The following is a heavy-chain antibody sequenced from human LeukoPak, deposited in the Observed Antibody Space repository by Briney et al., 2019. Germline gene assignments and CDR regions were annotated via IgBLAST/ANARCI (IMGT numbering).Heavy chain of an antibody. CDR3: ASTPAALANNWFDP. CDR1: GGSISSGGYY. V-gene: IGHV4-30-2*01. Sequence: SETLSLTCTVSGGSISSGGYYWSWIRQPPGKGLEWIGYIYHSGSTYYNPSLKSRVTISVDRSKNQFSLKLSSVTAADTAVYYCASTPAALANNWFDPWGQGTLVTVSS. D-gene: IGHD2-2*01. CDR2: IYHSGST. J-gene: IGHJ5*02.